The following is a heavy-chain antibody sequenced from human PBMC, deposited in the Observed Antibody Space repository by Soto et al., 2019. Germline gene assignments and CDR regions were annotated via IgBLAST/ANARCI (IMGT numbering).Heavy chain of an antibody. CDR2: IYYSGST. CDR3: ARDRSLDY. V-gene: IGHV4-59*01. J-gene: IGHJ4*02. CDR1: GGSISSYY. Sequence: SETLSLTCTVSGGSISSYYWSWIRQPPGKGLEWIGYIYYSGSTNYNPSLKSRVTISVDTSKNQFSLKLSSVTAADTAVYYCARDRSLDYWGQGTLVTVSS.